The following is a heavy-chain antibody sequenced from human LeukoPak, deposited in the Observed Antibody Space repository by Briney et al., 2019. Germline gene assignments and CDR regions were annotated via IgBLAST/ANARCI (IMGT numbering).Heavy chain of an antibody. D-gene: IGHD1-20*01. CDR1: GFTFSSYA. V-gene: IGHV3-23*01. CDR2: ISGSGGST. J-gene: IGHJ4*02. CDR3: AKVVLTGTAYY. Sequence: GGSLRLSCAASGFTFSSYAMSWVRQAPGKGLEWVSAISGSGGSTYYADSVKGRFTISRDNSKDTLYLQMDSLRAEDTAVYYCAKVVLTGTAYYWGQGTLVTVSS.